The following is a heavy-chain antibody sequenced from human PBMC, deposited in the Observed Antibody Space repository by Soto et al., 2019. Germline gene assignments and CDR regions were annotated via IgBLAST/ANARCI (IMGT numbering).Heavy chain of an antibody. D-gene: IGHD2-15*01. Sequence: GGSLRLSCAASGFTFSSYGMHWVRQAPGKGLEWLAVISNDGGDKYYAGSVKGRFTVSGDYAKNTLYLVMSSKRAEDTAVYYCAKPLDSGSRLLAEMVNWAQGPSVTVYS. CDR1: GFTFSSYG. CDR3: AKPLDSGSRLLAEMVN. J-gene: IGHJ6*02. CDR2: ISNDGGDK. V-gene: IGHV3-30*18.